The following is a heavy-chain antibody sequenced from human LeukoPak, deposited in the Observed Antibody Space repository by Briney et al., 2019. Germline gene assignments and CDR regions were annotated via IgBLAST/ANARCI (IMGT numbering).Heavy chain of an antibody. D-gene: IGHD3-22*01. CDR2: ISWNSGSI. Sequence: QTGGSLRLSCAASGFTFYDYAMHWVRQAPGKGVEWVSGISWNSGSIGYADSVKGRFTISRDNAKNSLYLQMNSLRAEDTALYYCAKDITSYYYDSSGSLFDYWGQGTLVTVSS. CDR3: AKDITSYYYDSSGSLFDY. CDR1: GFTFYDYA. J-gene: IGHJ4*02. V-gene: IGHV3-9*01.